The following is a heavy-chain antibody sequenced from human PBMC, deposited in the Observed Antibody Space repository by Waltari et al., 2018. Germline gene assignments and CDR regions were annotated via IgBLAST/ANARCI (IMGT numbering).Heavy chain of an antibody. CDR2: INHSGST. D-gene: IGHD2-8*01. V-gene: IGHV4-34*01. Sequence: QVQLQQWGAGLLKPSETLSLTCAVYGGSFSGYYWSWIRQPPGKGLEWIGEINHSGSTNHNPSLKSRVTISVYTSKNQFSLKLSSVTAADTAVYYCARGSLYYRDFDYWGQGTLVTVSS. CDR3: ARGSLYYRDFDY. J-gene: IGHJ4*02. CDR1: GGSFSGYY.